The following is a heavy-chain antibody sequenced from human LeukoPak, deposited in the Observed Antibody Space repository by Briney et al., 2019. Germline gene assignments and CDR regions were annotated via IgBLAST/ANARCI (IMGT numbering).Heavy chain of an antibody. D-gene: IGHD3-22*01. V-gene: IGHV3-30*02. CDR2: IWYGGSNK. CDR1: GFTFSSHA. J-gene: IGHJ4*02. CDR3: AKDLDDSSGYSFDY. Sequence: PGGSLRLSCAASGFTFSSHAMTWVRQAPGKGLEWVAVIWYGGSNKYYADSVKGRFTISRDNSKNTLYLQMNSLRAEDTAVYYCAKDLDDSSGYSFDYWGQGTLVTVSS.